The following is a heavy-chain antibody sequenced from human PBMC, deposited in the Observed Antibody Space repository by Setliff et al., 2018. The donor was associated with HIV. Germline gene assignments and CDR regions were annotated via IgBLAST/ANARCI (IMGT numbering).Heavy chain of an antibody. D-gene: IGHD5-12*01. CDR3: ARLSPQYSGYDSGAFGY. CDR1: GYSISSGYY. V-gene: IGHV4-38-2*01. J-gene: IGHJ4*02. CDR2: IYHSGST. Sequence: SETLSLTCAVSGYSISSGYYWGWIRRPPGKGLEWIGSIYHSGSTYYNPSLKSRVTISVDTSKNQFSLKLSSVTAADTAVYYCARLSPQYSGYDSGAFGYWGQGTLVTVSS.